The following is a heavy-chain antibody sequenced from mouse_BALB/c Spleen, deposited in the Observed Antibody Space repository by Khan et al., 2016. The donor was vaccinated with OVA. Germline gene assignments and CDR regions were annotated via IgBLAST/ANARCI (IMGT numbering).Heavy chain of an antibody. CDR2: VNPNTDNI. CDR1: GYSFTLYY. J-gene: IGHJ3*01. CDR3: ARVYDFFAS. D-gene: IGHD2-14*01. Sequence: VQLKQSGPDLVKPGASVKISCKASGYSFTLYYMSWVKQSHGKSLEWIGRVNPNTDNINYNQEFKGKAILTVDKSSNTAYMELRSLTSEDSAVYFCARVYDFFASWGQGTIVTVSA. V-gene: IGHV1-26*01.